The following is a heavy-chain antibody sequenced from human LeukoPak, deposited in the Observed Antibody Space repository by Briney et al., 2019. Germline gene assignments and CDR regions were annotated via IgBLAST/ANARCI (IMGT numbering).Heavy chain of an antibody. CDR2: IKSDGSST. D-gene: IGHD6-13*01. J-gene: IGHJ4*02. Sequence: GGSLRLSCAASGFTFSTYWMHWVRQAPGKGLVWVSRIKSDGSSTSYADSVKGRFTISRDNARNTLFLQMNSLRAEDTAIYYCARDPIAAAASGGDSWGQGTLVTVSS. CDR1: GFTFSTYW. CDR3: ARDPIAAAASGGDS. V-gene: IGHV3-74*01.